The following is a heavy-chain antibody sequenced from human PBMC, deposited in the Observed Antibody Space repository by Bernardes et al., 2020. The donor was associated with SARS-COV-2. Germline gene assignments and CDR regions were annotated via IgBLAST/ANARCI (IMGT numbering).Heavy chain of an antibody. J-gene: IGHJ6*03. CDR2: ISSSGSTI. CDR1: GFTFSSYE. Sequence: GGSLRLSCAASGFTFSSYEMNWVRQAPGKGLEWVSYISSSGSTIYYADSVKGRFTISRDNAKNSLYLQMNSLRAEDTAVYYCARDSTLFDYYYMDVWGKGTTVTVSS. CDR3: ARDSTLFDYYYMDV. V-gene: IGHV3-48*03. D-gene: IGHD2-2*01.